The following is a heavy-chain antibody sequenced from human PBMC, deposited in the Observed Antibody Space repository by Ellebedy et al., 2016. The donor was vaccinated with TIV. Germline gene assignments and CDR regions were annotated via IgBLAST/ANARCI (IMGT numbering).Heavy chain of an antibody. Sequence: PGGSLRLSCAVSGLTFTSSILHRVRQAPGKALEWVALISHTENSEQYADSVKGRFTISRDNSKSTLFFQLNSLRPEDTAVYYCAREKGSSGFAGWFDPWGQGTLVTVSS. D-gene: IGHD3-22*01. J-gene: IGHJ5*02. CDR3: AREKGSSGFAGWFDP. CDR1: GLTFTSSI. V-gene: IGHV3-30-3*01. CDR2: ISHTENSE.